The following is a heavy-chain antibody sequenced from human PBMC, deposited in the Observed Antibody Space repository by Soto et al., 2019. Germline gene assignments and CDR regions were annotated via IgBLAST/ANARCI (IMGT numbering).Heavy chain of an antibody. CDR1: GGSISSYY. CDR2: IYYSGST. D-gene: IGHD2-2*01. V-gene: IGHV4-59*08. CDR3: ARGTFDIVVDPAAGRKANWFDP. Sequence: SETLSLTCTVFGGSISSYYWSWIRQPPGKGLEWIGYIYYSGSTNYNPSLKSRVTISVDTSKNQFSLKLSSVTAADTAVYYCARGTFDIVVDPAAGRKANWFDPWGQGTLVTVSS. J-gene: IGHJ5*02.